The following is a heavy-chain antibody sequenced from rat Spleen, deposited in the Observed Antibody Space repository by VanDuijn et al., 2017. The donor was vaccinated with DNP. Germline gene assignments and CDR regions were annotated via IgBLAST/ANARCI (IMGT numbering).Heavy chain of an antibody. Sequence: EVQLVESDGGLVQPGRSLKLSCAASGFTFSDYYMAWVRQAPTKGLEWVATISYDGSSTYYRDSVKGRFTISRDNAKSTLYLQMDSLRSEDTATYYCARHEAGIADFDYWGQGVMVTVSS. D-gene: IGHD1-2*01. CDR3: ARHEAGIADFDY. V-gene: IGHV5-29*01. J-gene: IGHJ2*01. CDR1: GFTFSDYY. CDR2: ISYDGSST.